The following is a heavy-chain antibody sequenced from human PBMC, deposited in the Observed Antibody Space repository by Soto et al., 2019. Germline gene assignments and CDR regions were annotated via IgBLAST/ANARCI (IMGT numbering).Heavy chain of an antibody. V-gene: IGHV3-7*01. Sequence: EVQLVESGGGLVQPGGSLRLSCVVSGLTFSNYWMSWVRQAPGKGLEWVANINQDGSESYYVGSVKGRFTISRDNAKNSLYLQMTSLRAEDTAVYYCARPARECSSPGCANWGQGTLVTVSS. J-gene: IGHJ4*02. CDR2: INQDGSES. D-gene: IGHD2-2*01. CDR1: GLTFSNYW. CDR3: ARPARECSSPGCAN.